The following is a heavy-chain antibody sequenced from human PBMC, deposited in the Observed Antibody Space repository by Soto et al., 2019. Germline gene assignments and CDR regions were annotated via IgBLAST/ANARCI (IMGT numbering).Heavy chain of an antibody. CDR1: GFTFSNFA. V-gene: IGHV3-64D*06. J-gene: IGHJ4*02. Sequence: PGGSLRLSCSVSGFTFSNFAMHWVRQAPGKGLEYVSAIGSNGVSTYYVDSVKGRFTISRDNSKNTLLLQMTSLRPEDTAVYYCAKEYTTPTLYHFDYWGQGTLVTVSS. CDR3: AKEYTTPTLYHFDY. CDR2: IGSNGVST. D-gene: IGHD3-16*01.